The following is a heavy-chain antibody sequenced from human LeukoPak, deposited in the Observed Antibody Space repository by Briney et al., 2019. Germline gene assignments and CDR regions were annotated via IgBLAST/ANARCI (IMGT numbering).Heavy chain of an antibody. D-gene: IGHD4-11*01. CDR3: AREPLQSRPLDV. CDR2: IYASGIT. CDR1: GDSISSYF. V-gene: IGHV4-4*07. J-gene: IGHJ6*04. Sequence: PSETLSLTCTVSGDSISSYFWTWIRQPAGKGLEWTGRIYASGITNYNPSLRSRVTMSVDTSKNQFSLKLSSVTAADTAVYYCAREPLQSRPLDVWDKGTTVTVSS.